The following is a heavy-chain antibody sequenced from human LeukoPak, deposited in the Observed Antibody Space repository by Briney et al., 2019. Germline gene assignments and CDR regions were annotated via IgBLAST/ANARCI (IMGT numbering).Heavy chain of an antibody. CDR3: ARDQSYYGV. Sequence: GGSLRLSCAASEFIFSNYDMNWVRQAPGKGLEWVSGISTSGSAIYYADSVRGRFTISRDNAKNSLYLQMNSLRPEDTAMYYCARDQSYYGVWGQGTLVTVSS. V-gene: IGHV3-48*03. CDR2: ISTSGSAI. CDR1: EFIFSNYD. J-gene: IGHJ4*02. D-gene: IGHD3-3*01.